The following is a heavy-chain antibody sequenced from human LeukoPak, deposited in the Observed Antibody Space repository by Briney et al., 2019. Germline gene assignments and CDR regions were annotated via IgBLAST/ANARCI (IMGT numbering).Heavy chain of an antibody. Sequence: PGRSLRLSCAASGFTFSSYAMHWVRQAPGKGLKWVAVISYDGSNKYYADSVKGRFTISRDNSKNTLYLQMNSLRAEDTAVYYCARDRRSGYSGYDHFDYWGQGTLVTVSS. J-gene: IGHJ4*02. CDR3: ARDRRSGYSGYDHFDY. CDR1: GFTFSSYA. D-gene: IGHD5-12*01. V-gene: IGHV3-30-3*01. CDR2: ISYDGSNK.